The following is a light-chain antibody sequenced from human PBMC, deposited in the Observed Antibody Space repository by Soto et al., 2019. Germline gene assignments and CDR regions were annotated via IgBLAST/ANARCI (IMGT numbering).Light chain of an antibody. J-gene: IGLJ2*01. CDR2: DVS. CDR3: SSYTSSSTVV. V-gene: IGLV2-14*01. Sequence: QCALTQPASVSGSPGQSITISWTGTSSDVGGYNYVSWYQQHPGKAPKLVIYDVSNRPSGVSNRFSGSKSGNTASLTISGLQAEDEADYYCSSYTSSSTVVFGGGTKLTVL. CDR1: SSDVGGYNY.